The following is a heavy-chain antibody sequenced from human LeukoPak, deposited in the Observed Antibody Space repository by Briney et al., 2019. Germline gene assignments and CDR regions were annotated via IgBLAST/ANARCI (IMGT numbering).Heavy chain of an antibody. CDR2: ISAYNGNT. D-gene: IGHD3-3*01. CDR1: GGTFSSYA. J-gene: IGHJ3*02. CDR3: ASWNLRSNAFDI. V-gene: IGHV1-18*01. Sequence: ASVKVSCKASGGTFSSYAISWVRQAPGQGLEWMGWISAYNGNTNYAQKLQGRVTMTTDTSTSTAYMELRSLRSDDTAVYYCASWNLRSNAFDIWGQGTMVTVSS.